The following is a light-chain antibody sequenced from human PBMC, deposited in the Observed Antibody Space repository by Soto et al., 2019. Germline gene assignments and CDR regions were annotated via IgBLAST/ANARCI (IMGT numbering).Light chain of an antibody. J-gene: IGKJ4*01. Sequence: EIVMTQSPATLSVSPGERATLSCRASQYVSNNLAWYQQKPGQAPRLLIYGASTRATGIPARFSGSGTGTEFTLIISSLQSEDFAVYYCQQYHNLPLTFGGGTNVEIK. CDR2: GAS. CDR1: QYVSNN. CDR3: QQYHNLPLT. V-gene: IGKV3D-15*01.